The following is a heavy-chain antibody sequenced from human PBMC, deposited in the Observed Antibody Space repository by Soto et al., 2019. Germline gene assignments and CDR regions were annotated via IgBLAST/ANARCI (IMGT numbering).Heavy chain of an antibody. CDR3: AKSRDAYNFYFYYGMDV. CDR2: ILYDGSNK. J-gene: IGHJ6*02. V-gene: IGHV3-30*18. D-gene: IGHD2-2*01. CDR1: GFTFSNYG. Sequence: SLRLSCAASGFTFSNYGMHLVRQTPGKGLEWVALILYDGSNKYYADSVKGRFTISRDNSKNTLYLQVSSLRAEDTAVYYCAKSRDAYNFYFYYGMDVWGQGTTVTVSS.